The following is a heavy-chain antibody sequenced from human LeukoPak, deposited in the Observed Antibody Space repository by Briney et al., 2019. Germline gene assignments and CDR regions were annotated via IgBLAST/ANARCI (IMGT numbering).Heavy chain of an antibody. D-gene: IGHD6-13*01. CDR3: AKDLGFRGYSSTYFDY. CDR2: ISGSGGST. Sequence: PGGSLRLSCAASGLTFSSYSMNWVRQAPGKGLEWVSAISGSGGSTYYADSVKGRFTISRDNSKNTLYLQMNSLRAEDTAVYYCAKDLGFRGYSSTYFDYWGQGTLVTVSS. CDR1: GLTFSSYS. V-gene: IGHV3-23*01. J-gene: IGHJ4*02.